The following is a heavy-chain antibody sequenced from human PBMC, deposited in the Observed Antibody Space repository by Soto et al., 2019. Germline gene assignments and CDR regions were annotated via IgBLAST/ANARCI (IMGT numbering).Heavy chain of an antibody. D-gene: IGHD2-2*02. V-gene: IGHV3-21*01. CDR2: ISGSSSYI. J-gene: IGHJ3*02. CDR1: GFTFSSYS. Sequence: GGSLRRSCAASGFTFSSYSMNWVRQAPGKGLEWVSSISGSSSYIYYADSVKGRFTISRDNAKNSLYLQMNSLRAEDTAVYYCARDLVVVPAAIGDAFDIWGQGTMVTLSS. CDR3: ARDLVVVPAAIGDAFDI.